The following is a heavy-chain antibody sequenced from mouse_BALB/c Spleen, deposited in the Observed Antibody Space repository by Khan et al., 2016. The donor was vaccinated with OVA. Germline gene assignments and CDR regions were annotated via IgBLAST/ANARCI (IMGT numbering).Heavy chain of an antibody. CDR1: GYTFTNYI. V-gene: IGHV1S136*01. J-gene: IGHJ3*01. CDR2: INPYNDGS. CDR3: ARGYESSFWFAY. Sequence: VQLKESGPELVKPGASVKMSCKASGYTFTNYIIHWVKQKPGQGLEWMGYINPYNDGSKYNENFKGKATLTSDKSSSTAYMQLSGLTTEDPAVYYCARGYESSFWFAYWGQGTLVTVSA. D-gene: IGHD1-1*01.